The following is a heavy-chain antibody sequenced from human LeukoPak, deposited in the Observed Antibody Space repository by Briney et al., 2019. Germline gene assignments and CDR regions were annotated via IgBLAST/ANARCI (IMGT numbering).Heavy chain of an antibody. CDR3: AKTARNWNDGGSYFDY. V-gene: IGHV3-30*02. D-gene: IGHD1-20*01. CDR2: IRYDGSNK. Sequence: PGGSLRLSCAASGFTFSSYGMHWVRQAPGKGLEWVAVIRYDGSNKYYADSVKGRFTISRDNSKNTLYLQMNSLRAEDTAVYYCAKTARNWNDGGSYFDYWGQGTLVTVSS. CDR1: GFTFSSYG. J-gene: IGHJ4*02.